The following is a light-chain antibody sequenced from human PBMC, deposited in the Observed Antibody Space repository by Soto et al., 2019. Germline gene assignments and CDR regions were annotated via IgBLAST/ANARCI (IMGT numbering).Light chain of an antibody. CDR2: GAS. CDR1: QSVSSSY. Sequence: EIVLTQSPGTLSLSPGERATLSCRASQSVSSSYLAWYQQKPGQAPRLLIYGASSRATGITDRFSGSGTGTNFTLTIRRLEHEDFALYYCQKYGSSPSTFGGGTKVEIK. V-gene: IGKV3-20*01. CDR3: QKYGSSPST. J-gene: IGKJ4*01.